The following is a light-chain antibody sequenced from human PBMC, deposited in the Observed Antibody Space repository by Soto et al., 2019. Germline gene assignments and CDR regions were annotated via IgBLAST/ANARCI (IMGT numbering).Light chain of an antibody. CDR2: GAS. Sequence: EIVLTQSPGTLSLSPGERATLSCRASQSVSSSYLAWYQQKPGQAPRLLIYGASSRATGIQDRFSGSGSGTDFTLTISRLEPEDFAVYYCQQYGSSAHFGGGTKVEIK. CDR3: QQYGSSAH. J-gene: IGKJ4*01. V-gene: IGKV3-20*01. CDR1: QSVSSSY.